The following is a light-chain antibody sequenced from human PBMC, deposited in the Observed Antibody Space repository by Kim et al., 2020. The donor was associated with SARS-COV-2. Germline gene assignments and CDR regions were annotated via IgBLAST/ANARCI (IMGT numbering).Light chain of an antibody. CDR2: DVS. V-gene: IGLV2-14*04. CDR1: SSDVGGYNF. Sequence: PGQSITISCTGTSSDVGGYNFVSWYQQHPGKAPELMIYDVSKRPSGVSNRFSGSKSGNTASLTISGLQAEDEADYYCCSYTISAWVFGGGTKLTVL. J-gene: IGLJ3*02. CDR3: CSYTISAWV.